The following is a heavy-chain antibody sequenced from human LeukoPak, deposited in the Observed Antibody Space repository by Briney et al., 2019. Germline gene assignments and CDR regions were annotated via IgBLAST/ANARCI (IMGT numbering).Heavy chain of an antibody. Sequence: SETLSLTCTVSGGSISSGDYYWSWLRQPPEKGLEYIGYIYYNGITFYNPSLRSRITISIDTSKNQFSLKLNSVTAADTAVYYCARDRSTVDYYGLDVWGQGTTVIVSS. J-gene: IGHJ6*02. D-gene: IGHD4-23*01. CDR3: ARDRSTVDYYGLDV. V-gene: IGHV4-30-4*01. CDR1: GGSISSGDYY. CDR2: IYYNGIT.